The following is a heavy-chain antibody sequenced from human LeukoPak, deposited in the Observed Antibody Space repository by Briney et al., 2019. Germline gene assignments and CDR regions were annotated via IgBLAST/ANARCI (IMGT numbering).Heavy chain of an antibody. Sequence: PGGSLRLSCAASGFTFSSYGMHWVRQAPGKGLEWVAVIWYDESNKYYADSVKGRFTISRDNSKNTLYLQMNSLRTEDTAVYYCARGAAAADFDYWGQGTLVTVSS. CDR2: IWYDESNK. CDR1: GFTFSSYG. V-gene: IGHV3-33*01. CDR3: ARGAAAADFDY. D-gene: IGHD6-13*01. J-gene: IGHJ4*02.